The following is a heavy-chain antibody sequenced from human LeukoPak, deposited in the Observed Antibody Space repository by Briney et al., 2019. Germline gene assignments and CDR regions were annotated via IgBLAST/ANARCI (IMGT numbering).Heavy chain of an antibody. CDR2: ISFDGSVK. CDR3: ARDIEEKASSGVLDI. Sequence: GGFLRLSCAASGFIFNNFAMHWVRQAPGKGLEWVALISFDGSVKHYEDSLNGRFTISRDNSKNKMYLQMNSLRTEDTSTYYCARDIEEKASSGVLDIWGHGAMVTVSS. CDR1: GFIFNNFA. J-gene: IGHJ3*02. V-gene: IGHV3-30*04. D-gene: IGHD3-10*01.